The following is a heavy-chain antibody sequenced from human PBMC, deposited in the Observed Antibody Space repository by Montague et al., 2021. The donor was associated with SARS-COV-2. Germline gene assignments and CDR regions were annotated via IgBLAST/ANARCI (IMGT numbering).Heavy chain of an antibody. CDR2: LYSPGSA. CDR3: LRREIRPRHYPEEIDY. V-gene: IGHV4-39*01. CDR1: GASITSTNYY. D-gene: IGHD1-14*01. J-gene: IGHJ4*02. Sequence: SETLSLTCTVSGASITSTNYYWGWIRQPPGKGLEWIGNLYSPGSAYYNPSLKSRGTISVDKSKNQFSLNLTSVTAADTAIYYCLRREIRPRHYPEEIDYWGQGTLVTVSS.